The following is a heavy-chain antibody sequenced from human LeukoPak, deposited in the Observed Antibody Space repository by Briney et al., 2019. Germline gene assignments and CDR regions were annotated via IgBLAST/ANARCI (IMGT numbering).Heavy chain of an antibody. CDR2: IHHSGTT. J-gene: IGHJ4*02. CDR3: ARVRDSFDY. V-gene: IGHV4-31*02. Sequence: SETLSLTCTVSGDSITNSVHYWSWIRQHPGKGLEWIGYIHHSGTTYYGPTLKTRLSISVDTSKNQFSLHLSSVAAADTAVYYCARVRDSFDYWGQGTLVTVSS. CDR1: GDSITNSVHY.